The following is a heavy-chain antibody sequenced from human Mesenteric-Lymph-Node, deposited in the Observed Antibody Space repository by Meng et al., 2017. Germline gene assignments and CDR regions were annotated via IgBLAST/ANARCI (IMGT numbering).Heavy chain of an antibody. J-gene: IGHJ4*02. D-gene: IGHD3-10*01. CDR2: ISGSGGST. Sequence: GESLEISCAASGFTFSGYSMNWVRQAPGKGLEWVSAISGSGGSTYYADSVKGRFTISRDNSKNTLYLQMNSLRAEDTAVYYCAKDWDSYYGSWDYFDYWGQGTLVTVSS. CDR1: GFTFSGYS. V-gene: IGHV3-23*01. CDR3: AKDWDSYYGSWDYFDY.